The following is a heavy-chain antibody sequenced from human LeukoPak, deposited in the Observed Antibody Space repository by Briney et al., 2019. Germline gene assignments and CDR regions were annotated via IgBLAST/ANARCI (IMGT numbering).Heavy chain of an antibody. J-gene: IGHJ5*02. CDR1: GYTFTSYG. Sequence: ASVKVSCKASGYTFTSYGISWVRQAPGQGLEWMGWISGYNGHTNYAQKLQGRVTMTTDTSTSTAYMELRSLRSDDTAVYYCARDAVPRFLHTFDWFDPWGQGTLVTVSS. V-gene: IGHV1-18*01. CDR3: ARDAVPRFLHTFDWFDP. CDR2: ISGYNGHT. D-gene: IGHD3-16*01.